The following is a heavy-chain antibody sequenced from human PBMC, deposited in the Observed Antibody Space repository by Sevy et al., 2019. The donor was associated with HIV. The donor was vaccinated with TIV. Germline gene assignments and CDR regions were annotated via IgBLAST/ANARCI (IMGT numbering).Heavy chain of an antibody. Sequence: GGSLRLSCAASGFIFSSYGMHWVRQAPGKGLEWVTIISYDGSSKYYADSVKGRFTISRDNSENILYLQMNSLRTDDMAVYYCVKGGVTWELLDYWGQGTLVTVSS. CDR1: GFIFSSYG. CDR3: VKGGVTWELLDY. V-gene: IGHV3-30*18. D-gene: IGHD1-26*01. CDR2: ISYDGSSK. J-gene: IGHJ4*02.